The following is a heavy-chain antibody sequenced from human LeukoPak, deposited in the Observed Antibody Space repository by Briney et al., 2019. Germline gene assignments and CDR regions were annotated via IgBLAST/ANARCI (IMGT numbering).Heavy chain of an antibody. V-gene: IGHV4-59*01. CDR3: ARGSHPSTDGWFDP. J-gene: IGHJ5*02. CDR2: IYFSGST. Sequence: SETLSLTCTVSGGSISSYYWSWIRQPPGKGLEWIGYIYFSGSTNYNPSLKSRVTISVDTSKNQFSLKLSSVTAADTAVYYRARGSHPSTDGWFDPWGQGTLVTVSS. CDR1: GGSISSYY. D-gene: IGHD2-2*01.